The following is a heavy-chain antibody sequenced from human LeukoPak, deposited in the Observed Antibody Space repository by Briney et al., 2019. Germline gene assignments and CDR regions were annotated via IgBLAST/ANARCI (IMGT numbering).Heavy chain of an antibody. D-gene: IGHD3-10*01. V-gene: IGHV3-20*04. CDR1: GFNFEDYG. CDR2: ISWNGGTT. J-gene: IGHJ4*02. CDR3: ARGFYGSGGYYPYYFDY. Sequence: GGSLRLSCAASGFNFEDYGMSWVRQAPGKGLEWVSGISWNGGTTSYADSVQGRFTISRDNANNSLYLQMNSLRAEDTALYYCARGFYGSGGYYPYYFDYWGQGTLVTVS.